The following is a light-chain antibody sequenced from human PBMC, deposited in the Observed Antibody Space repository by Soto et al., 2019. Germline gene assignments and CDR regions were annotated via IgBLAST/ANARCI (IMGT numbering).Light chain of an antibody. CDR2: SNN. CDR1: SSNIGANS. V-gene: IGLV1-44*01. Sequence: QLVLTQPPSASGAPGQTVTISCSGSSSNIGANSVNWYQQVPGKAPKFLISSNNQRPSGVPDRFSGSKSGTSASLAISGLQSEDEADYYCAAWDDTLDVFYVFGSGTKVTVL. J-gene: IGLJ1*01. CDR3: AAWDDTLDVFYV.